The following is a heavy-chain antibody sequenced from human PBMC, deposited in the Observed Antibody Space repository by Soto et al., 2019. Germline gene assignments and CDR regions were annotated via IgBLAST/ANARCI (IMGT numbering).Heavy chain of an antibody. CDR2: IKQDGSEK. CDR3: ARERVEYCSSTSCSSRFDP. J-gene: IGHJ5*02. Sequence: EVQLVESGGGLVQPGGSLRLSCAASGFTFSSYWMSWVRQAPGKGLEWVANIKQDGSEKYYVDSVKGRFTISRDNAKNSLYLQMNSLRAADTAVYYCARERVEYCSSTSCSSRFDPWGQGTLVTVSS. V-gene: IGHV3-7*03. D-gene: IGHD2-2*01. CDR1: GFTFSSYW.